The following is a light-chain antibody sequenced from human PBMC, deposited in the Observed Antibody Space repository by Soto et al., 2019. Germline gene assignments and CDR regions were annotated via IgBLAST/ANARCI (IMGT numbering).Light chain of an antibody. CDR3: QHYSTSLWT. CDR2: GAS. Sequence: EIVMTQSPATLSVSPGERATLSCRASQSVSSKLAWYQQKPGQGPRLLIYGASTRATGIPARFSGSGSGTEFTITISRLQSGDFADYYCQHYSTSLWTFGQGTKVEIK. J-gene: IGKJ1*01. CDR1: QSVSSK. V-gene: IGKV3-15*01.